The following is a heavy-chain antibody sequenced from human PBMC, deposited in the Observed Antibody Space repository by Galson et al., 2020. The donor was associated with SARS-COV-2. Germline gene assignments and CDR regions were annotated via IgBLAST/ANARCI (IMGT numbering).Heavy chain of an antibody. J-gene: IGHJ5*02. V-gene: IGHV3-30*01. CDR2: MSYDGRTT. Sequence: GESLKISCADSGFTFSRYAMHWVRQAPGKGLEWVAVMSYDGRTTYYADSVKGRFTISRDNSKNTLYLQMNSLRPEDTAMYYCARDPYYDENTGFPGWFDPGGQGTLVTFSS. D-gene: IGHD3-16*01. CDR3: ARDPYYDENTGFPGWFDP. CDR1: GFTFSRYA.